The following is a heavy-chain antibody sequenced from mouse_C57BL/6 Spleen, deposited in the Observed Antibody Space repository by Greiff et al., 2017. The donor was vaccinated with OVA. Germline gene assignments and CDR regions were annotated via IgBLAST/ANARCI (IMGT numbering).Heavy chain of an antibody. J-gene: IGHJ4*01. Sequence: QVQLQQSGPELVKPGASVKISCKASGYAFSSSWMNWVKQRPGKGLEWIGLIYPGDGDTNYNGKFKGKATLTADKSSSTAYMQLSSLTSEDSAVYFCANYYGSSPPYAMDYWGQGTSVTVSS. V-gene: IGHV1-82*01. CDR3: ANYYGSSPPYAMDY. D-gene: IGHD1-1*01. CDR2: IYPGDGDT. CDR1: GYAFSSSW.